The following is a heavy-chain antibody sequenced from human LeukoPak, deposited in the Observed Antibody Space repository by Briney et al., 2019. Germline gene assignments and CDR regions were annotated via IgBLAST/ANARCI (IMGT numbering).Heavy chain of an antibody. CDR2: ISYDGRNT. D-gene: IGHD3-22*01. V-gene: IGHV3-30*04. CDR3: ARGDHYYDNSGLLSSLDL. J-gene: IGHJ4*02. Sequence: GGSLRLSCAASGFTFSSYAFHWVRQAPGKGLEWVAVISYDGRNTYYADSVKGRVTISRDNSKSTLYLQMNSLRPDDTAVYYCARGDHYYDNSGLLSSLDLWGQGTLVTVSS. CDR1: GFTFSSYA.